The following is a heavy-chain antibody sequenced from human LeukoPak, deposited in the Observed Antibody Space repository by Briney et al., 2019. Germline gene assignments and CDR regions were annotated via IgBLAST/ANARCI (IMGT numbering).Heavy chain of an antibody. V-gene: IGHV4-39*01. CDR1: GGSISSSSYY. CDR3: ARPFGGLAAAGTGDY. D-gene: IGHD6-13*01. CDR2: IYYSGST. J-gene: IGHJ4*02. Sequence: PSETLSLTCTVSGGSISSSSYYWSWIRQPPGKGLEWIGSIYYSGSTYYNPSLKSRVTISVDTSKNQFSLKLSSVTAADTAVYYCARPFGGLAAAGTGDYWGQGTLVTVSS.